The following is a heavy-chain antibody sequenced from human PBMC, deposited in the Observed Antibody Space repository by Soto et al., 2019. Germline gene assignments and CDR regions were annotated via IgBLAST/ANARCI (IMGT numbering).Heavy chain of an antibody. CDR2: FDPEDGET. Sequence: ASVKVSCKVSGYTLTELSMHWVRQAPGKGLEWMGGFDPEDGETIYAQKFQGRVTMTEDTSTDTAYMELSSLRSEDTAVYYCATGVADTIFGVVIFDYWGQGTLVTVSS. D-gene: IGHD3-3*01. J-gene: IGHJ4*02. CDR3: ATGVADTIFGVVIFDY. V-gene: IGHV1-24*01. CDR1: GYTLTELS.